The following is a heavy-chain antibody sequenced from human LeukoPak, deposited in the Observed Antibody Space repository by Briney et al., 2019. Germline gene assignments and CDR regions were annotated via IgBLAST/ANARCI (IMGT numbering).Heavy chain of an antibody. J-gene: IGHJ6*02. V-gene: IGHV3-74*01. D-gene: IGHD5-18*01. CDR2: INSDGSST. CDR1: GFTFSSYW. CDR3: EMTAPYYYGMDV. Sequence: GGSLRLSCAASGFTFSSYWMHWVRQAPGKGLVWXXRINSDGSSTSYADSVKGRFTISRDNAKNTLYLQMNSLRAEDTAVYYCEMTAPYYYGMDVWGQGTTVTVSS.